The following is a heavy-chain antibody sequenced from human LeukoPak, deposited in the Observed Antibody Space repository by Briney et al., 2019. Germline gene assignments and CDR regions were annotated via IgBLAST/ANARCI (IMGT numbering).Heavy chain of an antibody. D-gene: IGHD3-10*01. CDR2: ISGSGGST. J-gene: IGHJ4*02. CDR3: AKDRHYYGAGSSHFDY. Sequence: GGSLRLSCAASGFTFNTYAMSWVRQAPGKGLEWVSAISGSGGSTYYADSVRGRFTVSRDNSKNTLYPQMNSLRAEDTSLYYCAKDRHYYGAGSSHFDYWGQGTLVTVSS. CDR1: GFTFNTYA. V-gene: IGHV3-23*01.